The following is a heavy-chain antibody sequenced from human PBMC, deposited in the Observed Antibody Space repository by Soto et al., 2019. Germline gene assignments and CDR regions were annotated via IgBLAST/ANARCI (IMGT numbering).Heavy chain of an antibody. D-gene: IGHD3-10*01. CDR2: ISPTGEQR. CDR3: AKRYGSGSYRDFNSYYGMDI. Sequence: GGSLRLSCAASRFTFRNYGMSWVRQGPGKGLEWVSGISPTGEQRFYVDSVKGRFFISRDNSQNTLSLEMSNLRADDTAVYYCAKRYGSGSYRDFNSYYGMDIWGQGTSVTISS. J-gene: IGHJ6*02. CDR1: RFTFRNYG. V-gene: IGHV3-23*01.